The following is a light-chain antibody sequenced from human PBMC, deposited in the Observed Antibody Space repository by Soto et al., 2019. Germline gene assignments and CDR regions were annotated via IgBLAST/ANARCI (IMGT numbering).Light chain of an antibody. J-gene: IGKJ3*01. CDR3: HHYGRSAIFT. Sequence: ETVMTQSPGTLSLSPGERATLSRRASQSVSSNFLAWYQQRPGQAPRLLMDGASSRAAGIPDRFSGSGSGTDFTLTISRLEPEDFAVYYCHHYGRSAIFTFGPGTKVDIK. CDR2: GAS. CDR1: QSVSSNF. V-gene: IGKV3-20*01.